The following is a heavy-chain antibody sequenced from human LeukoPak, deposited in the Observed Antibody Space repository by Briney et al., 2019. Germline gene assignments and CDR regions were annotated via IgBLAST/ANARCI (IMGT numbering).Heavy chain of an antibody. CDR2: IKSKTAGGTI. CDR3: TSVGDY. CDR1: GFRFSYAW. J-gene: IGHJ4*02. Sequence: GGSLGLSCAASGFRFSYAWMSWVRQAPGKGLEWVGRIKSKTAGGTIDYAALVKGRFTISRDDSKNTLDLQMNSLKTEDTAVYYCTSVGDYWGQGTLVTVSS. D-gene: IGHD1-26*01. V-gene: IGHV3-15*01.